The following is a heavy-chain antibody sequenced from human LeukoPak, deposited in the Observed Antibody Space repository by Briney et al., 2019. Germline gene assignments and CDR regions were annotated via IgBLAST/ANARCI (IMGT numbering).Heavy chain of an antibody. CDR3: ARALQDIVVVPAAPDAFDI. CDR1: GYTFTGYY. Sequence: ASVKVSCKASGYTFTGYYMHWVRQAPGQGLEWMGWINPNSGGTNYAQKFQGRVTMTRDTSISTAYMELSRLRSDDTAVYYCARALQDIVVVPAAPDAFDIWGQGTMVTVSS. J-gene: IGHJ3*02. CDR2: INPNSGGT. D-gene: IGHD2-2*01. V-gene: IGHV1-2*02.